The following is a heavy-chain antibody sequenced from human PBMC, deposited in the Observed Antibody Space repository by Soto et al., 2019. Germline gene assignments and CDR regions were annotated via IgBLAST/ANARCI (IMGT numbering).Heavy chain of an antibody. V-gene: IGHV1-8*01. Sequence: ASVKVSCKASGYTFTSYDINWVRQATGQGLEWMGWVNPNSGNTGYAQKFQGRVTMTRNTSISTAYMELSSLRSEDTAVYYCETSKGVSTYYDFWSGYYEFDIWGQGTMVTVS. D-gene: IGHD3-3*01. CDR3: ETSKGVSTYYDFWSGYYEFDI. CDR1: GYTFTSYD. J-gene: IGHJ3*02. CDR2: VNPNSGNT.